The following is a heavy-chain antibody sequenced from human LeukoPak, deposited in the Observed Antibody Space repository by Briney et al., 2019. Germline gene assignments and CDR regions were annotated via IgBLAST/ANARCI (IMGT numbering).Heavy chain of an antibody. V-gene: IGHV3-23*01. D-gene: IGHD6-19*01. J-gene: IGHJ6*03. CDR1: GFTFSSYG. CDR2: ISGSGGST. CDR3: ARRAVDNSYYYYMDV. Sequence: GSLRLSCAASGFTFSSYGMSWVRQAPGKGLEWVSAISGSGGSTYYADSVKGRFTISRDNSQNTLYLQMNSLRAEDTAVYYCARRAVDNSYYYYMDVWGKGTTVTVSS.